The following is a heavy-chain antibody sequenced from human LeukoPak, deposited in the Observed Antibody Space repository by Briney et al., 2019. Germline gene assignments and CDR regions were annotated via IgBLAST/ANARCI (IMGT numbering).Heavy chain of an antibody. J-gene: IGHJ4*02. V-gene: IGHV3-30-3*01. CDR1: GLTFSSYA. CDR3: AREATYYYDSSGYLDY. D-gene: IGHD3-22*01. CDR2: ISYDGSNK. Sequence: PGRSLRLSCAASGLTFSSYAMHWVRQAPGKGLEWVAVISYDGSNKYYADSVKGRFTISRDNSKNTLYLQMNSLRAEDTAVYYCAREATYYYDSSGYLDYWGQGTLVTVSS.